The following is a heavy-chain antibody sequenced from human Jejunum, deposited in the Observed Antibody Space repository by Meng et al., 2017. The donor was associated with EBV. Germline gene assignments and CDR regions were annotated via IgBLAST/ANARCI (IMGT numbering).Heavy chain of an antibody. V-gene: IGHV7-4-1*02. CDR2: INTKTGNP. CDR1: GYTFTNYA. Sequence: QVQRVQSGSELRKPGAVVKISCKTSGYTFTNYAMNWVRQAPGQGLEWMAWINTKTGNPAYAQGFTGRFVFSLDMSVTTIYLQISSLEAEDTAIYYCARAVVGSTSLDYWGQGTLVTVSS. CDR3: ARAVVGSTSLDY. J-gene: IGHJ4*02. D-gene: IGHD1-26*01.